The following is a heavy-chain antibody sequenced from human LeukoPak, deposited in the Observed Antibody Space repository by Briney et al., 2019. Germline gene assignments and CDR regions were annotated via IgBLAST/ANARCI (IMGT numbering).Heavy chain of an antibody. V-gene: IGHV3-30*18. CDR3: AKEVRWYFGY. J-gene: IGHJ4*02. CDR1: GFTFSSYG. CDR2: ISYDGSNK. D-gene: IGHD6-13*01. Sequence: GRSLRLSCAASGFTFSSYGMHWVRQAPGKGLEWVAVISYDGSNKYCADSVKGRFTISRDNSKNTLYLQMNSLRAEDTAVYYCAKEVRWYFGYWGQGTLVTVSS.